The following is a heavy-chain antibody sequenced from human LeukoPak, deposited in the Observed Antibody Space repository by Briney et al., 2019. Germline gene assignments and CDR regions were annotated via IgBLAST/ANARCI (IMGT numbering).Heavy chain of an antibody. V-gene: IGHV3-21*01. CDR2: ISSSSSYI. CDR1: GFTFSSYS. D-gene: IGHD7-27*01. CDR3: ARPQLGMGGAFDI. J-gene: IGHJ3*02. Sequence: PGGSLRLSCAASGFTFSSYSMNWVRQAPGKGLEWVSSISSSSSYIYYADSVKGRFTISRDNAKNSLYLQMNSLRAEDTAVYYCARPQLGMGGAFDIWGQGTMVTVSS.